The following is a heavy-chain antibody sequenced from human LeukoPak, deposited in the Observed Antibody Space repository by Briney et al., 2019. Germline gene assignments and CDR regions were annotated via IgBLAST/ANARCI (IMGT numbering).Heavy chain of an antibody. D-gene: IGHD5-24*01. CDR2: ISWNSGSI. J-gene: IGHJ4*02. Sequence: GGSLRLSCAASGFTFDDYAMHWVRQAPGKCLEWVSGISWNSGSIGYADSVKGRFTISRDNAKNTLYLQMNSLRAEDTAVYCARGMATMLYYFDYWGQGTLVTVSS. V-gene: IGHV3-9*01. CDR3: ARGMATMLYYFDY. CDR1: GFTFDDYA.